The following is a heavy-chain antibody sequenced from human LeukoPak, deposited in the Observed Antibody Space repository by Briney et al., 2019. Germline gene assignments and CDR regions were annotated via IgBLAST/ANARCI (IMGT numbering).Heavy chain of an antibody. CDR3: ARRGHIAVAGGDY. J-gene: IGHJ4*02. CDR2: ICPGDSDA. CDR1: GYSFTSYW. D-gene: IGHD6-19*01. Sequence: GESLKISCKGSGYSFTSYWIGWVRQMPGKGLEWMGIICPGDSDARYSPSFQGQVTISADKSISTAYLQWSSLKASDTAMYYCARRGHIAVAGGDYWGQGTLVTVSS. V-gene: IGHV5-51*01.